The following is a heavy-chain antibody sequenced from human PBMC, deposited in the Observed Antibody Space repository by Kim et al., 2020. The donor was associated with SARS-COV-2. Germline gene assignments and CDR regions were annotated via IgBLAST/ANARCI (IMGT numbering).Heavy chain of an antibody. Sequence: SETLSLTCTVSGGSVSSGSYYWSWIRQPPGKGLEWIGYIYYSGSTNYNPSLKSRVTISVDTSKNQFSLKLSSVTAADTAVYYCARDSGSYSGPHNWFDPWGQGTLVTVSS. J-gene: IGHJ5*02. V-gene: IGHV4-61*01. CDR1: GGSVSSGSYY. CDR3: ARDSGSYSGPHNWFDP. D-gene: IGHD1-26*01. CDR2: IYYSGST.